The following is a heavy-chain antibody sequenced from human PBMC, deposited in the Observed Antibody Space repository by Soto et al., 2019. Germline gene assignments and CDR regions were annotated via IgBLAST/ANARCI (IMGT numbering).Heavy chain of an antibody. CDR3: ARSYMGGDGALDV. CDR2: INPSGGGP. J-gene: IGHJ3*01. CDR1: GYTFTNYY. Sequence: QVQLMQSGAEVKQPGASVKVSCKASGYTFTNYYMHWVRQVPGQGLEWMGIINPSGGGPAHAQNFRGRLTTTSDTSTTTSYMELNSLRSEDTAVYFCARSYMGGDGALDVWGQGTMVTVSS. D-gene: IGHD3-16*01. V-gene: IGHV1-46*03.